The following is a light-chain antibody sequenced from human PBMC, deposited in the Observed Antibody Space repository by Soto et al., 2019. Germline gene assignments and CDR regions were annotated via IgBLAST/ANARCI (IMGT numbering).Light chain of an antibody. J-gene: IGKJ4*01. CDR3: MQALQTTLS. V-gene: IGKV2-28*01. CDR2: LGS. CDR1: QSLLHRNGYNY. Sequence: DIVLTQSPLSLPVTPGEPASISCRSSQSLLHRNGYNYLDWYLQKPGQSPQLLIYLGSNRASRGPDRFSGSGSGTDVTLKISRVEAEDVGSYYCMQALQTTLSFGGGTKV.